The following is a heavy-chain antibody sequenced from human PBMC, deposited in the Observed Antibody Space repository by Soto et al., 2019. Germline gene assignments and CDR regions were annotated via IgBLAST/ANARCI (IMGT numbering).Heavy chain of an antibody. Sequence: GGSLRLSCAASGFTFSNFGMHWVRQAPGKGLEWVAVIWYDGTNKYYADSVKGRFTISRDNSKNTLYVQMNSLRAEDTAVYYCARDVDRYNSRWYREGNDYWGQGTLVTVSS. V-gene: IGHV3-33*01. CDR1: GFTFSNFG. CDR3: ARDVDRYNSRWYREGNDY. J-gene: IGHJ4*02. D-gene: IGHD6-13*01. CDR2: IWYDGTNK.